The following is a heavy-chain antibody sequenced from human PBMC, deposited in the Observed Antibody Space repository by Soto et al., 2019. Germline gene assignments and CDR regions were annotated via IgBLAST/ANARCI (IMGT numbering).Heavy chain of an antibody. V-gene: IGHV3-21*01. D-gene: IGHD3-3*01. CDR1: GFTFSSYS. CDR3: ARDAHSARYDFCSGYYSARVGAFDI. J-gene: IGHJ3*02. CDR2: ISSSSSYI. Sequence: PGGSLRLSCAASGFTFSSYSMNWVRQAPGKGLEWVSSISSSSSYIYYADSVKGRFTISRDNAKNSLYLQMNSLRAEDTAVYYCARDAHSARYDFCSGYYSARVGAFDIWGQGTMVTVSS.